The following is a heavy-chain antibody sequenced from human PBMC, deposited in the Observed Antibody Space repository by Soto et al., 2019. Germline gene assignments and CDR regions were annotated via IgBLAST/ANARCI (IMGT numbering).Heavy chain of an antibody. CDR1: GFTFTSSA. J-gene: IGHJ6*02. V-gene: IGHV1-58*01. Sequence: ASVKVSCKASGFTFTSSAVQWVRQARGQRLEWIGWIVVGSGNTNYAQKFQERVTITRDMSTSTAYIELSSLRSEDTAVYYCAARTDSPRSYYSGLDVWGQGTTVTVSS. CDR2: IVVGSGNT. CDR3: AARTDSPRSYYSGLDV.